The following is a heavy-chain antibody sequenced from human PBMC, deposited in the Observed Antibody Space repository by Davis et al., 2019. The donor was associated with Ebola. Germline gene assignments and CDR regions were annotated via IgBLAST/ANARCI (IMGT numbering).Heavy chain of an antibody. V-gene: IGHV3-23*01. CDR2: ISGSGGST. Sequence: PGGSLRLSCAASGFTFSSYAMSWVRQAPGKGLEWVSAISGSGGSTYYADSVKGRFTISRDNSKNTLYLQMNSLRAEDTAVYYCAKDPYSSSSEGYFDYWGQGTLVTVSS. CDR1: GFTFSSYA. D-gene: IGHD6-6*01. J-gene: IGHJ4*02. CDR3: AKDPYSSSSEGYFDY.